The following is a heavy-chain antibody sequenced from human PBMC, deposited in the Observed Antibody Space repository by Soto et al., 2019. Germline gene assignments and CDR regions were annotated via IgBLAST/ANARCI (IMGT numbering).Heavy chain of an antibody. J-gene: IGHJ4*02. CDR1: GGSISSSSYY. CDR3: ARDSSITMVRGVTRPWGYFDY. V-gene: IGHV4-39*02. Sequence: QLQLQESGPGLVKPSETLSLTCTVSGGSISSSSYYWGWIRQPPGKGLEWIGSIYYSGSTYYNPSLKSRVTISVDTSKNQFSLKLSSVTAADTAVYYCARDSSITMVRGVTRPWGYFDYWGQGTLVTVSS. CDR2: IYYSGST. D-gene: IGHD3-10*01.